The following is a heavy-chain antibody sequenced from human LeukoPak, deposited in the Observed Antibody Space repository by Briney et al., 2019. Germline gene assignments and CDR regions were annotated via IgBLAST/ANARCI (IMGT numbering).Heavy chain of an antibody. D-gene: IGHD6-13*01. V-gene: IGHV3-7*03. CDR1: GFPFSSYS. CDR2: TKPDGTTK. CDR3: ARSIPYGTTWYGRSDY. Sequence: GGSLRLSCAASGFPFSSYSMTWVRQAPGKGREWVANTKPDGTTKFYVDSVKGRFTISRDNALNSLYLQMHSLRAEDTAIYYCARSIPYGTTWYGRSDYWGQGTLVTVSS. J-gene: IGHJ4*02.